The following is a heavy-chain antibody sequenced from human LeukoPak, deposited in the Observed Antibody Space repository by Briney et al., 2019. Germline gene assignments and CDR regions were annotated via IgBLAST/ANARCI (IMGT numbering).Heavy chain of an antibody. D-gene: IGHD3-10*01. CDR3: YYGSGSHFDY. J-gene: IGHJ4*02. CDR1: GYTFTSSY. V-gene: IGHV1-46*01. Sequence: ASVKVSCKASGYTFTSSYMHWVRQAPGQGLEWMGIINPSGGSTSYAQKFQGRVTMTRDTSTSTVYMELSSLRSEDTAVYYCYYGSGSHFDYWGQGTLVTVSS. CDR2: INPSGGST.